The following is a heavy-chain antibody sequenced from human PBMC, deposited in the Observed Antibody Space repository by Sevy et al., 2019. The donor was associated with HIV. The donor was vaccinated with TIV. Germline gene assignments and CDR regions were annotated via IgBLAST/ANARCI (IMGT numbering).Heavy chain of an antibody. V-gene: IGHV3-11*01. J-gene: IGHJ6*02. D-gene: IGHD4-17*01. CDR3: ARDHVKDGDLGDYYYFAMDV. CDR2: ISGSGSDI. CDR1: GFTLSDYY. Sequence: GGSLRLSCAASGFTLSDYYMSWIRQAPGKGLEWVSYISGSGSDIYYADSVKGRFSVSRDNAKNSVYLQMNSLRAEDTAVYYCARDHVKDGDLGDYYYFAMDVWGQGTTVTVSS.